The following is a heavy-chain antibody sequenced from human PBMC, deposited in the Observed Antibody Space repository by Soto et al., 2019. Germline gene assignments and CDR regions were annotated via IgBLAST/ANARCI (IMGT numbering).Heavy chain of an antibody. CDR3: ARLDCSGGSCYPYYFEH. CDR2: IRSNGRT. Sequence: EVQLVESGGGLVQPGGSLELSCAASGFTFSVSAMHWVRQASGKGLEWVGRIRSNGRTAYAASMQGRFTISRDDSKKTAYLQLNSLKTDDTAVYYCARLDCSGGSCYPYYFEHWGQGALVTVSA. D-gene: IGHD2-15*01. J-gene: IGHJ4*02. CDR1: GFTFSVSA. V-gene: IGHV3-73*02.